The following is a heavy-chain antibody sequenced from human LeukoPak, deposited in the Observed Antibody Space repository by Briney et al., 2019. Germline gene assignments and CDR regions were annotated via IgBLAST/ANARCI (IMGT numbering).Heavy chain of an antibody. J-gene: IGHJ5*02. Sequence: GGSPRLSCAASGFTFSSYAMSWVRQAPGKGLEWVSAISSSGSTIYYADSVKGRFTISRDNAKNSLYLQMNSLRAEDTAVYYCARDRYCSSTSCYWYNWFDPWGQGTLVTVSS. CDR3: ARDRYCSSTSCYWYNWFDP. CDR1: GFTFSSYA. V-gene: IGHV3-48*04. D-gene: IGHD2-2*01. CDR2: ISSSGSTI.